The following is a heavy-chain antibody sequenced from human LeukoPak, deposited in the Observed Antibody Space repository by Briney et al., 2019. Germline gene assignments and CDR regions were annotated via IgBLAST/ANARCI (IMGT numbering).Heavy chain of an antibody. J-gene: IGHJ4*02. CDR2: ISSSGSTI. V-gene: IGHV3-48*03. D-gene: IGHD3-22*01. CDR3: ARERYYYDSSGPHFDY. CDR1: GFTLSSYE. Sequence: GGSLRLSRLASGFTLSSYEMNWLRQAPAKGLAGVSYISSSGSTIYYADSVKGGFTICRDNDKNSLYLQMNRLRDKDRAVYYCARERYYYDSSGPHFDYWGQGTLVTVSS.